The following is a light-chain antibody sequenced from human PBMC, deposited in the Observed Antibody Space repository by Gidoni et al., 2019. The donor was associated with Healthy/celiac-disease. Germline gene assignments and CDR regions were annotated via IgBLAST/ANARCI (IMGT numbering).Light chain of an antibody. CDR3: QSYDSSLSGYVV. J-gene: IGLJ2*01. V-gene: IGLV1-40*01. CDR1: SCNIGAGYD. Sequence: QSVLTQPPSVSGAPGQRVTISCTGSSCNIGAGYDVHWYQQLPGTAPKLLIYGSSNRPSGVPDRFSGSKSGTSASLAITGLQAEDEADYYCQSYDSSLSGYVVFGGGTKLTVL. CDR2: GSS.